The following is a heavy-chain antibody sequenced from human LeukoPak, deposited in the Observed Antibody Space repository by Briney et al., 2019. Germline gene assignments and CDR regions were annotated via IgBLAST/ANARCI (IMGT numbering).Heavy chain of an antibody. V-gene: IGHV1-69*06. CDR2: IIPIFGTA. CDR1: GGTFSSYA. Sequence: VASAKVSCKASGGTFSSYAISWVRQAPGQGLEWMGGIIPIFGTANYAQKFQGRVTITADKSTSTAYMELSSLRSEDTAVYYCARVDSSGWYGHYFDYWGQGTLVTVSS. J-gene: IGHJ4*02. D-gene: IGHD6-19*01. CDR3: ARVDSSGWYGHYFDY.